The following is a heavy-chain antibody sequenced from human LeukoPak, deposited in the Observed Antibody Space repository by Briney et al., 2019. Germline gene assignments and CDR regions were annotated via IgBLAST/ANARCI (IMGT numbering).Heavy chain of an antibody. J-gene: IGHJ4*02. CDR3: SRGGWNDVPFDY. CDR2: IYYSGST. Sequence: SETLSLTCTGSGVSISCYYWIWLPQPPGKGREGWGYIYYSGSTNYNPSLKRRVTISVDTSKNQFSRKLSSVAAADSAVYYCSRGGWNDVPFDYWGQGTLVTVSS. CDR1: GVSISCYY. D-gene: IGHD1-1*01. V-gene: IGHV4-59*01.